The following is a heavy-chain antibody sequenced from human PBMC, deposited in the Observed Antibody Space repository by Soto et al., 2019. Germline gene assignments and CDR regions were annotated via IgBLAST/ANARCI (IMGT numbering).Heavy chain of an antibody. CDR2: IYTSGST. CDR1: GGSISSYY. V-gene: IGHV4-4*07. CDR3: AGCVDTAMVTQRYYYYYGMDV. J-gene: IGHJ6*02. Sequence: SETLSLTCTVSGGSISSYYWSWIRQPAGKGLEWIGRIYTSGSTNYNPSIKSRVTMSVDTSKNQFSLKLSAVTAADTAVYYCAGCVDTAMVTQRYYYYYGMDVWGQGTTVTVSS. D-gene: IGHD5-18*01.